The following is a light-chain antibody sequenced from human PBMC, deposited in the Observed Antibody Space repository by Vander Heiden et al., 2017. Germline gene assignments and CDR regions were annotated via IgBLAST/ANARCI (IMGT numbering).Light chain of an antibody. V-gene: IGKV1-33*01. CDR1: QDISDY. CDR2: DAS. CDR3: QQCDDLPYT. Sequence: DIQMTQSPSSLSASVGDRVTITCQASQDISDYLNWYQQKPGKAPKLLIYDASHLETGVPSRFSGSGSGTDFTFTISCLQPEDVATYYCQQCDDLPYTFGQGTKLQIK. J-gene: IGKJ2*01.